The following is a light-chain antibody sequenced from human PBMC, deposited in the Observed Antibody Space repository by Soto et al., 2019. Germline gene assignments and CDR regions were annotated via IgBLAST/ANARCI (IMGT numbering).Light chain of an antibody. CDR1: RSDVGAYNF. V-gene: IGLV2-8*01. CDR3: SSPAGSTPYV. Sequence: QSALTQPPSASGSPGQSVTISCAGTRSDVGAYNFVSWYQQHPGKAPKLMIYEVSKRPSGVPDRFSASKSGNTASLTVAGRQAEDDADYYSSSPAGSTPYVFGTGTQLTVL. CDR2: EVS. J-gene: IGLJ1*01.